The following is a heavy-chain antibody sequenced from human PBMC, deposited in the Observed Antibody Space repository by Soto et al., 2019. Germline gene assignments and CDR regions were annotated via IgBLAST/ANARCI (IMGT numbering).Heavy chain of an antibody. CDR2: INHSGST. V-gene: IGHV4-34*01. CDR1: GGSFIGYY. CDR3: ATAFQEMATIGDAFDI. Sequence: KTSDTLSLTYAVYGGSFIGYYWIWIRQPPGKGLEWIGEINHSGSTNYNPSLKSRVTISVDTSKNQFSLKLSSVTAADTAVYYCATAFQEMATIGDAFDIWGQGTMVTVSS. J-gene: IGHJ3*02. D-gene: IGHD5-12*01.